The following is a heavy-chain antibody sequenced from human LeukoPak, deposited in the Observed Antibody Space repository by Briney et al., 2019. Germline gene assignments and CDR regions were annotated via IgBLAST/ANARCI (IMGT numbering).Heavy chain of an antibody. CDR2: IYYSGST. Sequence: PSETLSLTCTVSGGSISSYYWSWIRQPPGKGLEWIGYIYYSGSTNYNPSLKSRVTISVDTSKNQFSLKLSSVTAADTAVYYCASSPALGSQGAGALGSAPGAQDTLAPVP. CDR1: GGSISSYY. D-gene: IGHD1-26*01. CDR3: ASSPALGSQGAGALGSAP. J-gene: IGHJ1*01. V-gene: IGHV4-59*01.